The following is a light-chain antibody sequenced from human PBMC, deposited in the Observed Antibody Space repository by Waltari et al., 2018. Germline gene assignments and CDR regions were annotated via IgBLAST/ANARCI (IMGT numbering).Light chain of an antibody. CDR3: AAWDDSLSGRVM. V-gene: IGLV1-47*01. J-gene: IGLJ2*01. Sequence: QSVLTQPASASGAPGQRVTISCSGSATNPGREYVYWYRQRPGTAPKPLTYMNDQRPAGVPARFSGSQYGTSASLAISGLRSEDEADYYCAAWDDSLSGRVMIGGGTKLTVL. CDR1: ATNPGREY. CDR2: MND.